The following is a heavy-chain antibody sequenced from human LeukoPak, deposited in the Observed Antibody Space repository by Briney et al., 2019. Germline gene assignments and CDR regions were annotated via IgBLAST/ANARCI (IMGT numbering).Heavy chain of an antibody. J-gene: IGHJ4*02. V-gene: IGHV4-34*01. CDR2: INHSGST. CDR1: GASFSGYY. Sequence: SQTMSPTCPVYGASFSGYYWSWNRQPPGKGLEWIGEINHSGSTKYNPSLKSRVTISVDTSKNQFSLKISSVTAADTALYYCARDPVTGTPRAPVWGQGILVTVSS. CDR3: ARDPVTGTPRAPV. D-gene: IGHD4-17*01.